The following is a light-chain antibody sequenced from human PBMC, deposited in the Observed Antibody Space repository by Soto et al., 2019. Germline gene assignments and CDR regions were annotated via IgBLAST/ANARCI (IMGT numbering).Light chain of an antibody. CDR2: GAS. CDR3: QQYNKWPRT. CDR1: QSVTSN. J-gene: IGKJ2*01. Sequence: EIGMTQSPATLSVSPGERATLSCRASQSVTSNVAWYQQKPGQAPRLLIYGASTTATGIAARFSGSGYGTEFTLTISSMQSEDFEVYNCQQYNKWPRTFGQGTKVDIK. V-gene: IGKV3-15*01.